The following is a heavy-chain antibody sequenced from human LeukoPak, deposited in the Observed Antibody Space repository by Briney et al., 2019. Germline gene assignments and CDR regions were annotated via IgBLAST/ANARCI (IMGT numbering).Heavy chain of an antibody. V-gene: IGHV3-23*01. J-gene: IGHJ4*02. CDR2: IRGSGDMT. D-gene: IGHD3-3*01. CDR1: GFTFTNYA. CDR3: ARDYDFWSGHLGY. Sequence: GGSLRLSCATSGFTFTNYAMSWVRQAPGKGLEWVSAIRGSGDMTYYADSVKGRFTVARDNSKTTLYLQMNSLRAEDTAVYYCARDYDFWSGHLGYWGQGTLVTVSS.